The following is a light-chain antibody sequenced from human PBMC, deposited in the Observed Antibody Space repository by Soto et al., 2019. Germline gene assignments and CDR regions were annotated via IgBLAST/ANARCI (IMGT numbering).Light chain of an antibody. J-gene: IGKJ5*01. Sequence: DIQMTQSPSSVSASVGDRVTITCRASQGVNNWLAWYQQKPGAAPKLLIYRASRLQSGVPSRFSGSGFGTDFTLTISSLQPEDFATYYCQHAKTNDLPITVGQGTRLEIK. V-gene: IGKV1-12*01. CDR3: QHAKTNDLPIT. CDR2: RAS. CDR1: QGVNNW.